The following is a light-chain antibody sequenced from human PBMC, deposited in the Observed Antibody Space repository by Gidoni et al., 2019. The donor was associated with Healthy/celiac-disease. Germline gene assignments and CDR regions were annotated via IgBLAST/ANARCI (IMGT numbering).Light chain of an antibody. CDR1: QGIRND. V-gene: IGKV1-6*01. CDR2: AAS. CDR3: LQDYNYPWT. Sequence: AIQMTQSPSSLSASVGDRVTITCRASQGIRNDLGWYQQKPGKATKLLTYAASSLQSGVPSRFSGSGSGTDFTLTISSLQPEDFATYYCLQDYNYPWTFGQGTKVEIK. J-gene: IGKJ1*01.